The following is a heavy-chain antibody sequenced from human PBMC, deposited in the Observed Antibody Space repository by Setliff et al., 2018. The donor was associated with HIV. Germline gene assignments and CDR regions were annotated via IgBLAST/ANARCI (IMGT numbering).Heavy chain of an antibody. Sequence: ASVKVSCKTSAYTFNSYYMHWIRQAPGQGLEWMGLIGPSGSSTTYAQNFQGRVTMSRGTSTNTVYMELSSLRSEDTAVYYCARDHIAARSFDYWGQGTLVTVS. CDR3: ARDHIAARSFDY. J-gene: IGHJ4*02. CDR1: AYTFNSYY. CDR2: IGPSGSST. D-gene: IGHD6-6*01. V-gene: IGHV1-46*02.